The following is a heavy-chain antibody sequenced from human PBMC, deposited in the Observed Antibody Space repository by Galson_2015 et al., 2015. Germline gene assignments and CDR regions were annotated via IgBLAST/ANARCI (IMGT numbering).Heavy chain of an antibody. Sequence: SVKVSCKASGGTFSSYAISWVRQAPGQGLEWMGGIIPIFGTANYAQKFQGRVTITADESTSTAYMELSSLRSEDTAVYYCARDLDPHTWNWFDPWGQGTLVTVSS. V-gene: IGHV1-69*13. CDR3: ARDLDPHTWNWFDP. J-gene: IGHJ5*02. CDR1: GGTFSSYA. CDR2: IIPIFGTA. D-gene: IGHD2/OR15-2a*01.